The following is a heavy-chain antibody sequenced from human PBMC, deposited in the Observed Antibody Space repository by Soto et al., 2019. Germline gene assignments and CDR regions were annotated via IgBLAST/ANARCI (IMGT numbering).Heavy chain of an antibody. CDR3: ARDTGDGTFDF. J-gene: IGHJ4*02. D-gene: IGHD7-27*01. CDR2: INAGYGNT. V-gene: IGHV1-3*01. CDR1: GYTFSSYA. Sequence: QVHLVQSGAEVRKPGASVKVSCKASGYTFSSYAMHWVRQAPGQRLEWMGWINAGYGNTKSSQKFQDRVTISRDTSASTVYMELSSLRCEDTAVYYCARDTGDGTFDFWGQGTLVTVSS.